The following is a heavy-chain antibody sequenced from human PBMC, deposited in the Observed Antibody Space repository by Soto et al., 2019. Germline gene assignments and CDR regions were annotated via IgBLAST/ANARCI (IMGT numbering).Heavy chain of an antibody. Sequence: QVQLVQSGAEVKKPGASVKVSCKASGYTFTSYDINWVRQATGQGLEWMGWMNPNSGNTGYAQKFQGRVTMTRNTSISTAYMELSSLRSEDTAVYYCAREILGYCSSTSCCSGYYYYYYMDVWGKGTTVTVSS. CDR2: MNPNSGNT. V-gene: IGHV1-8*01. CDR3: AREILGYCSSTSCCSGYYYYYYMDV. D-gene: IGHD2-2*01. CDR1: GYTFTSYD. J-gene: IGHJ6*03.